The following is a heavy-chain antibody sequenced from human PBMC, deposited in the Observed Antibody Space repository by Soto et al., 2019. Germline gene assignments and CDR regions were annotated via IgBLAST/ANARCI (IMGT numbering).Heavy chain of an antibody. CDR3: ARDRWGTVTTPFEY. V-gene: IGHV3-30*04. J-gene: IGHJ4*02. D-gene: IGHD4-17*01. CDR1: GFTFSSYA. CDR2: ISYDGSNK. Sequence: QGQLVESGGGVVQPGRSLRLSCAASGFTFSSYAMHWVRQAPGKGLEWVALISYDGSNKDYADSVKGRFTISRDNSKNTLYLQMNSLRVEDTAVYYCARDRWGTVTTPFEYWGQGTLVTASS.